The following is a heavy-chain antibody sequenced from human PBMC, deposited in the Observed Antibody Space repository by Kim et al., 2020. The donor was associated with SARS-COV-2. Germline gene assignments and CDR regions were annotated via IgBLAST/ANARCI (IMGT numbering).Heavy chain of an antibody. D-gene: IGHD3-9*01. CDR1: GFTFGDYT. V-gene: IGHV3-49*03. Sequence: GGSLRLSCTASGFTFGDYTMSWFRQAAGKGLEWVGFIRSKAYGGTTQYAASVKGRFTISRDDSKSIAYLQMNSLKTEDTAVYYCRTDWLLDYGMDVWGQGTTVTVSS. CDR3: RTDWLLDYGMDV. CDR2: IRSKAYGGTT. J-gene: IGHJ6*02.